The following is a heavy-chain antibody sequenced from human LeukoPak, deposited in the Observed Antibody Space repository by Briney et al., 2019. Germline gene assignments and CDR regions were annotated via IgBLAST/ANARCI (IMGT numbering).Heavy chain of an antibody. V-gene: IGHV3-30*04. D-gene: IGHD6-19*01. CDR2: ISYDGSNK. Sequence: PGRSLRLSCAASGFTFSSYAMHWVRQAPGKGLEWVAVISYDGSNKYYADSVKGRFTISRDNSKNTLYLQMNSLRAEDTAVYYCAKEFSSGWYVVDRGYYFDYWGQGTLVTVSS. CDR3: AKEFSSGWYVVDRGYYFDY. CDR1: GFTFSSYA. J-gene: IGHJ4*02.